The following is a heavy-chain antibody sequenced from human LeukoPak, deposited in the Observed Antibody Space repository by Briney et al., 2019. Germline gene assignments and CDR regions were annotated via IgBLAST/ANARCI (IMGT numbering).Heavy chain of an antibody. J-gene: IGHJ4*02. D-gene: IGHD3-3*01. CDR3: AKDLRFLEWFSPH. V-gene: IGHV3-48*01. CDR2: INTNSKSI. Sequence: GGSLRLSCAASGFTFSDFSMNWVRQAPGKGLEDIAYINTNSKSIWYADSVKGRFTISRDNSKNTLYLQMNSLRAEDTAVYYCAKDLRFLEWFSPHWGQGTLVTVSS. CDR1: GFTFSDFS.